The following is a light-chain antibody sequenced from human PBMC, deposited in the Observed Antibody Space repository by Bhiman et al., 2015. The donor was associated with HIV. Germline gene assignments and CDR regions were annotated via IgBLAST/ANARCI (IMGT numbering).Light chain of an antibody. V-gene: IGLV2-23*02. CDR2: DVT. J-gene: IGLJ2*01. CDR1: SSDVGSYNL. Sequence: QSALTQPASLSGSPGQSITISCTGTSSDVGSYNLVSWYQQYPGKAPKLMIYDVTKRPSGVSNRFSGSKSGNTASLTISGLQAEDEGDYYCCSYAGTSTYVVFGGGTKLTVL. CDR3: CSYAGTSTYVV.